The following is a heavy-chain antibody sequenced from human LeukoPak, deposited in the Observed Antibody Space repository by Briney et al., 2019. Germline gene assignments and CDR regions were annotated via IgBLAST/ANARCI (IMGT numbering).Heavy chain of an antibody. D-gene: IGHD3-9*01. Sequence: GGSLRLSCAASGFTFSSYGMHWVRQAPGKGLEWVANIKQDGSEKYYVDSVKGRFTISRDNAKNSLYLQMNSLRAEDTAVYYCARGYAMTRGWGQGTLVTVSS. CDR3: ARGYAMTRG. J-gene: IGHJ4*02. CDR2: IKQDGSEK. CDR1: GFTFSSYG. V-gene: IGHV3-7*01.